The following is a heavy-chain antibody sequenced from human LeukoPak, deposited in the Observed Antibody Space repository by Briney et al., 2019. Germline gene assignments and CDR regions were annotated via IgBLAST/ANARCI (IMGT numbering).Heavy chain of an antibody. J-gene: IGHJ4*02. Sequence: SETLSLTCTVSGGSISSSTWWGWVRQPPGKGLECIGEIHHSGTTNYNPSLKSRVTISVDKSKNQFSLKLNSVTAADTAVYYCARAFLVGYSPEEYFFDYWGQGTLVTVSS. CDR3: ARAFLVGYSPEEYFFDY. CDR2: IHHSGTT. CDR1: GGSISSSTW. V-gene: IGHV4-4*02. D-gene: IGHD2-15*01.